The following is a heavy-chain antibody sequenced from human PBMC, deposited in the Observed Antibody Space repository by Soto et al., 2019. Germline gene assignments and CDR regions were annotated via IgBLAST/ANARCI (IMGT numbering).Heavy chain of an antibody. V-gene: IGHV1-69*02. J-gene: IGHJ4*02. CDR3: ATSYGSGYRAFDS. D-gene: IGHD3-10*01. CDR2: INPILSLS. CDR1: GDTFNFYS. Sequence: QVQLVQSGADVQRPGSSVRVSCKASGDTFNFYSINWVRQAPGLGLQWMGRINPILSLSNYPPRFQGRVTMTADRSTSTAYMELSSLRSEDTGMYYCATSYGSGYRAFDSWGQGALVTCSS.